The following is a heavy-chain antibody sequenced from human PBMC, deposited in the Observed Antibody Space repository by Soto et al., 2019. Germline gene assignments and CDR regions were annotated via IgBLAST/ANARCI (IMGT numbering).Heavy chain of an antibody. CDR1: GGSFSGYY. J-gene: IGHJ6*02. CDR3: ARGRIVLMVYAMDYYYYGMDV. Sequence: PSETLSLTCAVYGGSFSGYYWSWIRQPPGKGLEWIGEINHSGSTNYNPSLKSRVTISVDTSKNQFSLKLSSVTAADTAVYYCARGRIVLMVYAMDYYYYGMDVWGQGTKVTVSS. CDR2: INHSGST. V-gene: IGHV4-34*01. D-gene: IGHD2-8*01.